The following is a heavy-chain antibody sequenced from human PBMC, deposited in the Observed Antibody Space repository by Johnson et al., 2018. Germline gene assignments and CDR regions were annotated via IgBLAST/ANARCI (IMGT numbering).Heavy chain of an antibody. CDR1: GFTFSNFG. V-gene: IGHV3-30*03. CDR2: ITYDGRNK. Sequence: QVQLVESGGGVVQXGRSLRLXCGASGFTFSNFGMHWVRQAPGKGLEWVADITYDGRNKNYADPVKGRFAISRDNSKNTLDVQMDSLRAEDTAVDYCSTDREWPGLYPDVWGQGTTVNVFS. J-gene: IGHJ6*02. CDR3: STDREWPGLYPDV. D-gene: IGHD3-3*01.